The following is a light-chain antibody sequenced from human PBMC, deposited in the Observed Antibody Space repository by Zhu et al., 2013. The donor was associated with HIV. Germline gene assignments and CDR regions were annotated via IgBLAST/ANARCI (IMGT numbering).Light chain of an antibody. CDR3: QQYGLPPDT. CDR1: QSVASN. CDR2: GVS. J-gene: IGKJ5*01. Sequence: EIVLTQSPVTLSVSPGERVILSCRASQSVASNLAWYQQRPGQAPRLLIYGVSTRATGIPDRFSGSGSGTNFTLTISRLEPEDFAVYYCQQYGLPPDTFGQGTRLDFK. V-gene: IGKV3-20*01.